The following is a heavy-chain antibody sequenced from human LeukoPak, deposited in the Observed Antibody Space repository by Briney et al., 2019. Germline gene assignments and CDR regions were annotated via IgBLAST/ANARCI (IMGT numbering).Heavy chain of an antibody. CDR3: AKEWYSIPYYFDY. J-gene: IGHJ4*02. CDR1: GFTFSSYS. D-gene: IGHD2-2*02. Sequence: GGSLRLSCAASGFTFSSYSMNWVRQAPGKGLEWVSSISSSSSYIYYADSVKGRFTISRDNSKNTLYLQMNSLRAEDTAVYYCAKEWYSIPYYFDYWGQGTLVTVSS. V-gene: IGHV3-21*01. CDR2: ISSSSSYI.